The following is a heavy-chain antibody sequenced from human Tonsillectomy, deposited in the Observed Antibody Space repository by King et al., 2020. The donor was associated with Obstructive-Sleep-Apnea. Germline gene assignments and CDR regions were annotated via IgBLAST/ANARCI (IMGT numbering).Heavy chain of an antibody. CDR3: VRDWGVDSYNFAGPD. V-gene: IGHV3-7*01. Sequence: VQLVESGGGLVQPGGSLRLSCAASGFTFTNYYMTWVRQAPGKGPEWVANIKQDGSKQNYVDSVKGRFTISRDNAKNSLYLQMNSLRAEDTAVYYCVRDWGVDSYNFAGPDWGQGTLVTVSS. D-gene: IGHD5-24*01. CDR1: GFTFTNYY. J-gene: IGHJ4*02. CDR2: IKQDGSKQ.